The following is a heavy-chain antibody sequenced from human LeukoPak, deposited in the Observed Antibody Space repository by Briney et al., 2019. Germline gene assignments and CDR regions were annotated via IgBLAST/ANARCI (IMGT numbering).Heavy chain of an antibody. CDR3: ARVHDYGDPNWFDP. J-gene: IGHJ5*02. CDR2: INPNSGGT. CDR1: GYTFTGYY. Sequence: ASVKVSCKASGYTFTGYYMHWVRQAPGQGLEWTGWINPNSGGTNYAQKFQGRVTMTRDTSISTAYMELSRLRSDDTAVYYCARVHDYGDPNWFDPWGQGTLVTVSS. D-gene: IGHD4-17*01. V-gene: IGHV1-2*02.